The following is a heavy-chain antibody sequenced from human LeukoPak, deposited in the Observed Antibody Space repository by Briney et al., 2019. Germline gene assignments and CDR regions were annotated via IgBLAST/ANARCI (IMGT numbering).Heavy chain of an antibody. Sequence: PGGSLRLSCAASGVTLSSFAMSWARQAPGKGLEWASGISSSGSGDNTYYADSVKGRFTISRDSSKNTLFLQMNSLRAEDTAVYYCAKRGGDPVLRPEDYWGQGTLATVSS. J-gene: IGHJ4*02. CDR3: AKRGGDPVLRPEDY. D-gene: IGHD2-21*02. CDR2: ISSSGSGDNT. CDR1: GVTLSSFA. V-gene: IGHV3-23*01.